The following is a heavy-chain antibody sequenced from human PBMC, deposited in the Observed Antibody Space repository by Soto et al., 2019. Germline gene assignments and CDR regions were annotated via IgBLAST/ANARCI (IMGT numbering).Heavy chain of an antibody. V-gene: IGHV3-11*01. D-gene: IGHD3-22*01. CDR3: AREGYDTSGYYPIGY. Sequence: GGSLRLSCVASEFSFSNLWMTWIRQAPEKGLEWVSYISSDGAIIYYADSVKGRFTISRDNAMNSLYLLMYSLRAEDTAFYYCAREGYDTSGYYPIGYWGQGTLVTVSS. CDR2: ISSDGAII. CDR1: EFSFSNLW. J-gene: IGHJ4*02.